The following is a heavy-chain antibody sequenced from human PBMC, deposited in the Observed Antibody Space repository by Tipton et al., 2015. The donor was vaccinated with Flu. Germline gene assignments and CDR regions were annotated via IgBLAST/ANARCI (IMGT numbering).Heavy chain of an antibody. CDR1: GGSISSYY. D-gene: IGHD3-22*01. CDR2: IYYSGST. CDR3: ARDSYYDSSGYYYYGMDV. Sequence: TLSLTCTVSGGSISSYYWSWIRQPPGKGLEWIGYIYYSGSTNYNPSLKSRVTISVDTSKNQFSLKLSSVTAADTAVYYCARDSYYDSSGYYYYGMDVWGQGTTVTVS. V-gene: IGHV4-59*01. J-gene: IGHJ6*02.